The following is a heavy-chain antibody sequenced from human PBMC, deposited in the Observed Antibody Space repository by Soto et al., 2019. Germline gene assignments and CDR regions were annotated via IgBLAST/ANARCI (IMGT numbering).Heavy chain of an antibody. CDR2: ISYDGSNN. CDR1: GFTFSSYG. J-gene: IGHJ6*02. V-gene: IGHV3-30*18. CDR3: AKDTAMVTWDYYGMDV. D-gene: IGHD5-18*01. Sequence: QVQLVESGGGVVQPGRSLRLSCAASGFTFSSYGMHWVSQAPGKGLEWVAVISYDGSNNYYADSVTGRFTISRDNSKNTLYLQMNSLRAEDTAVYYCAKDTAMVTWDYYGMDVWGQGTTGTVAS.